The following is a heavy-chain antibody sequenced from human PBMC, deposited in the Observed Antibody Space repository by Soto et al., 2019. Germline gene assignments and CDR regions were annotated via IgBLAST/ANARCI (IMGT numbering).Heavy chain of an antibody. J-gene: IGHJ4*02. CDR1: WFSLSTSGVS. CDR3: SHRGAEAGTWED. V-gene: IGHV2-5*02. Sequence: SGPTLVNPTQTLTLTCTFSWFSLSTSGVSVGWIRQPPGKALEWLALIYWDDDERYSRSLNSRLTITKDTAKNQVVLTMTNMDPVDTATSYYSHRGAEAGTWEDWGQGILVNRLL. D-gene: IGHD6-13*01. CDR2: IYWDDDE.